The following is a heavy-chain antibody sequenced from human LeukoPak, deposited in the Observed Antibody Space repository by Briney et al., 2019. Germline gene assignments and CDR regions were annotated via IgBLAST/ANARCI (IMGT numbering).Heavy chain of an antibody. J-gene: IGHJ5*02. CDR1: GYTFTSNY. V-gene: IGHV1-46*01. CDR3: ARGGVGATTYVWFDP. CDR2: INPSGGST. Sequence: GASVKVSCKAFGYTFTSNYIHWVRQAPGQGLEWMGIINPSGGSTSYAQKFQGRVTMTRDMSTSTVYMELSSLRSEDTAVYYCARGGVGATTYVWFDPWGQGTLVTVSS. D-gene: IGHD1-26*01.